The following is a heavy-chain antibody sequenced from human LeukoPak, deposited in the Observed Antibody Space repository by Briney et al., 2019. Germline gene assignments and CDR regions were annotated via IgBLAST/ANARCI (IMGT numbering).Heavy chain of an antibody. Sequence: SETLSLTCTVSGGSISSYYWSWIRQPAGKGLEWIGRIDTSGNTNYSPSLKSRVTISVDTSKNQFSLRLRSVTAADTAVYYCARISSSNWYNERGAFDVWGQGTMVTVSS. CDR3: ARISSSNWYNERGAFDV. V-gene: IGHV4-4*07. D-gene: IGHD6-13*01. J-gene: IGHJ3*01. CDR1: GGSISSYY. CDR2: IDTSGNT.